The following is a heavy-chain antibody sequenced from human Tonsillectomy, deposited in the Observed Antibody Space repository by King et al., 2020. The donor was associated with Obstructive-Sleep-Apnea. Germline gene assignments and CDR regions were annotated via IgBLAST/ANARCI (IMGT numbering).Heavy chain of an antibody. V-gene: IGHV3-23*04. CDR2: ISGSGGST. CDR3: AKDPDRQWELLRLDAFDI. D-gene: IGHD1-26*01. CDR1: GFTFSSYA. J-gene: IGHJ3*02. Sequence: VQLVESGGGLVQPGGSLRLSCAASGFTFSSYAMSWVRQAPGKGLEWVSAISGSGGSTYYADSVKGRFTISRDNSKNTLYLQMNSLRAEDTAVYYCAKDPDRQWELLRLDAFDIWGQGTMVTVSS.